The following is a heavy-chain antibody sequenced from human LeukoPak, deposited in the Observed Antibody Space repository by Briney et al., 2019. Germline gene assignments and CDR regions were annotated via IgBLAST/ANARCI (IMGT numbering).Heavy chain of an antibody. V-gene: IGHV4-59*01. CDR1: GGSISSYY. CDR2: IYYSGST. CDR3: ARGYYGSCWFDP. J-gene: IGHJ5*02. Sequence: PSETLSLTCTVSGGSISSYYWSWIRQPPGKGLEWIGYIYYSGSTNYNPSLKSRVTISVDTSKNQFSLKLSSVTAADTAVYYCARGYYGSCWFDPWGQGTLVTVSS. D-gene: IGHD3-10*01.